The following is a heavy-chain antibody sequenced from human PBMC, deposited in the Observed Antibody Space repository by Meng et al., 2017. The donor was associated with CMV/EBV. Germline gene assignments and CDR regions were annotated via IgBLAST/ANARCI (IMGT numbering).Heavy chain of an antibody. CDR3: ARVCGGSCFDY. J-gene: IGHJ4*02. V-gene: IGHV1-69*01. CDR2: IIPIFGTA. CDR1: GGTFSRYA. Sequence: QVQVAAPGGGVKTPWSSVQVACKASGGTFSRYAISWVRQAPGKGLEWMGGIIPIFGTANYAQKFQGRVTITADESTSTAYMELSSLRSEDTAVYYCARVCGGSCFDYWGQGTLVTVSS. D-gene: IGHD2-15*01.